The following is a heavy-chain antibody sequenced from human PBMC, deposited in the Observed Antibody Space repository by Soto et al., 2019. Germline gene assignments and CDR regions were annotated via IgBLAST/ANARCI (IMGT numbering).Heavy chain of an antibody. CDR3: ARIPVPLGIDH. J-gene: IGHJ4*02. CDR1: GYRFTNYW. Sequence: GESLKISCKGSGYRFTNYWIGWVRQMPGKGLEWMGIIYPGDSDTRYSPSFQGQVTISADKSISTAYLQWSSLKASDTAMYYCARIPVPLGIDHWGQGTLVTVYS. CDR2: IYPGDSDT. V-gene: IGHV5-51*01. D-gene: IGHD1-1*01.